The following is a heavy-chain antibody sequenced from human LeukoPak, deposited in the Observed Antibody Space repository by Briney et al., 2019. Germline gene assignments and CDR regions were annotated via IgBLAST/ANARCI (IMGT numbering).Heavy chain of an antibody. V-gene: IGHV4-39*01. CDR2: IYYSGST. Sequence: SETLSLTCTVSGGSISSSSYYWGWIRQPPGKGLEWIGSIYYSGSTYYNPSLKSRVTISVDTSKNQFSLKLSSVTAADTAVYYCAEAYYDYVWGSYDIWGQGTMVTVSS. D-gene: IGHD3-16*01. CDR1: GGSISSSSYY. J-gene: IGHJ3*02. CDR3: AEAYYDYVWGSYDI.